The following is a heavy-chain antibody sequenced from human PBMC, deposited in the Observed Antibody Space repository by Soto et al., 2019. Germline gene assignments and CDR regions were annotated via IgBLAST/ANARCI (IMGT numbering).Heavy chain of an antibody. D-gene: IGHD6-19*01. CDR1: GRSFSGYY. Sequence: SETLSLTCAVYGRSFSGYYWSWIRQPPGKGLERNREINHSGSTNYNPSLKSRVTISVDTSKNQFSLKLSSVTAADTAVYYCATGRAVAGTRYYYYYGMDVWGQGTTVS. CDR3: ATGRAVAGTRYYYYYGMDV. J-gene: IGHJ6*02. CDR2: INHSGST. V-gene: IGHV4-34*01.